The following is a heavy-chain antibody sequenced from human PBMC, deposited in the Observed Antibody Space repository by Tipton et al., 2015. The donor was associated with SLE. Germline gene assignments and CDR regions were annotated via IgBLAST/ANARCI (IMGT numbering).Heavy chain of an antibody. J-gene: IGHJ4*02. CDR2: IKQGGSEK. V-gene: IGHV3-7*01. CDR3: ARDGEYYGSGSYSD. D-gene: IGHD3-10*01. CDR1: GFTFSSYW. Sequence: SLRLSCAASGFTFSSYWMSWVRRAPGKGLEWVANIKQGGSEKYYVDSVKGRFTISRDNAKNSLYLQMNSLRAEDTAVYYCARDGEYYGSGSYSDWGQGTLVTVSS.